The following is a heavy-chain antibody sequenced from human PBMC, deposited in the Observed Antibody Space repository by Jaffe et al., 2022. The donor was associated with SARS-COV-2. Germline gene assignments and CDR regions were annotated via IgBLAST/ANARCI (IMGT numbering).Heavy chain of an antibody. D-gene: IGHD1-26*01. CDR2: IYYSGRI. CDR3: ARLGLVGATDY. V-gene: IGHV4-39*01. CDR1: GGSINSSSHY. Sequence: QLQLQESGPGLVKASETLSLTCTVSGGSINSSSHYWGWIRQPPGKGLEWIGSIYYSGRIDYNASLKSRVTISVDTSKNQFSLKLRSVTAADTAVYNCARLGLVGATDYWGQGTLVTVSS. J-gene: IGHJ4*02.